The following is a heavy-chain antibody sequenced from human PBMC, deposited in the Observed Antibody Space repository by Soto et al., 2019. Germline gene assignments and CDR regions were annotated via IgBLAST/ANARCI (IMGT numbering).Heavy chain of an antibody. Sequence: ASVKVSCKTSGYTFTDYYMYWVRQAPGQGLEWMGWINPNTGATNYAQKFQGRVTMTRDTSISTAYMDLSRLKSDDTAVYYCATCTIHPSAHNGMEVWGQGPTVTV. D-gene: IGHD3-3*01. CDR1: GYTFTDYY. J-gene: IGHJ6*02. V-gene: IGHV1-2*02. CDR2: INPNTGAT. CDR3: ATCTIHPSAHNGMEV.